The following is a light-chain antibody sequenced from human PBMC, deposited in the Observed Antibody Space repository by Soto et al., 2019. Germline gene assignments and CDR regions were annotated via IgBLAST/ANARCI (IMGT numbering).Light chain of an antibody. J-gene: IGLJ1*01. CDR1: SSDVGSYNL. CDR3: CSYAGSSTFYV. Sequence: QSVLTQPASVSGSPGQSITISCTGTSSDVGSYNLVSWYQQHPGKAPKLMIYEGSKRPSGVSNRFSGSKSGNTASLTISGLXAEDEADYYCCSYAGSSTFYVFGTGTRSPS. V-gene: IGLV2-23*01. CDR2: EGS.